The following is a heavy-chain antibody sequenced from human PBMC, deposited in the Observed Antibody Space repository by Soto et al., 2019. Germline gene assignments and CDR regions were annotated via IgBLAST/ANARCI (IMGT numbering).Heavy chain of an antibody. CDR3: ARETKDCSGSSCYHREFDY. CDR2: IYYSGST. CDR1: GGSISSYY. D-gene: IGHD2-15*01. V-gene: IGHV4-59*01. J-gene: IGHJ4*02. Sequence: QVQLQESGPGLVKPSETLSLTCTVSGGSISSYYWSWIRQPPGKGLEWIGYIYYSGSTNYNPSLKSRVTISVDTSKNQFSLKLSSVTAADTAVYYCARETKDCSGSSCYHREFDYWGQGTLVTVSS.